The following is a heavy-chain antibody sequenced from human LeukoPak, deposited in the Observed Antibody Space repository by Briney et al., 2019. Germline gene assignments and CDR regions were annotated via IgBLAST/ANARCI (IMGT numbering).Heavy chain of an antibody. CDR1: GGSISSYY. D-gene: IGHD6-13*01. CDR3: AGTGYSSSWYEGAFDY. Sequence: SETLSLTCTVSGGSISSYYWSWIRQPPGKGLEWIGYIYYSGSTNYNPSLKSRVTISVDTSKNQFSLKLSSVTAADTAVYYCAGTGYSSSWYEGAFDYWGQGTLVTVSS. V-gene: IGHV4-59*08. CDR2: IYYSGST. J-gene: IGHJ4*02.